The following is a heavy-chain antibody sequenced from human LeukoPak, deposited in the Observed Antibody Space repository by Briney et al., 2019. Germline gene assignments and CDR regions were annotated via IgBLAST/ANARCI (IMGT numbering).Heavy chain of an antibody. CDR3: ARDSPHYYDSSKGDY. CDR2: ISAYNGNT. Sequence: ASVKVSCKASGYTFTSYGISWVRQAPGQGLEWMGWISAYNGNTNYAQKLQGRVTMTTDTSTSTAYMELRSLRSDDTAVYYCARDSPHYYDSSKGDYWGQGTLVTVSS. J-gene: IGHJ4*02. V-gene: IGHV1-18*01. CDR1: GYTFTSYG. D-gene: IGHD3-22*01.